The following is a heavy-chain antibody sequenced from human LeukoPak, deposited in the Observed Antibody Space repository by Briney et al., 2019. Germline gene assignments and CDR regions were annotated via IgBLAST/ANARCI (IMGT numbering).Heavy chain of an antibody. CDR3: ARGGTYDI. CDR2: LKQAGSQT. CDR1: GFTFSMYW. V-gene: IGHV3-7*01. J-gene: IGHJ3*02. Sequence: PGESLRLSCVASGFTFSMYWMTWFRQAPGKGLEWVANLKQAGSQTNYVDSVKGRFTISRDNAKKSLYLQMNSLRGEDTAVYYCARGGTYDIWGQGTRVTVSS.